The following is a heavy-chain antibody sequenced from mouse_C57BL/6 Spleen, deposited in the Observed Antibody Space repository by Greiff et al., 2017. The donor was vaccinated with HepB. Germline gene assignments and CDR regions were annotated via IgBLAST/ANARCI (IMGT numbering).Heavy chain of an antibody. CDR1: GYTFTSYW. CDR3: ARVGRSYFDY. D-gene: IGHD3-1*01. J-gene: IGHJ2*01. V-gene: IGHV1-64*01. CDR2: IHPNSGST. Sequence: QVQLQQSGAELVKPGASVKLSCKASGYTFTSYWMHWVKQRPGQGLEWIGMIHPNSGSTNYNEKFKSKATLTVDKSSSTAYMQLSSLTSEDSAVFYCARVGRSYFDYWGQGTTLTVSS.